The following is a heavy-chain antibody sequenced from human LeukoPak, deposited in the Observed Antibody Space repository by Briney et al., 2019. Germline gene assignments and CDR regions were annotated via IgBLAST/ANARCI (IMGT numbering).Heavy chain of an antibody. CDR3: ARDSSPFDP. D-gene: IGHD2-2*01. J-gene: IGHJ5*02. CDR1: GGSISSSSYY. Sequence: SETLSLTCTVSGGSISSSSYYWGWVRQPPGKGLEWIGSIYYSGSTYYNPSLQSRATILVDTSKNQFSLKLSSVTAADTAVYYCARDSSPFDPWGQGTLVTVSS. V-gene: IGHV4-39*07. CDR2: IYYSGST.